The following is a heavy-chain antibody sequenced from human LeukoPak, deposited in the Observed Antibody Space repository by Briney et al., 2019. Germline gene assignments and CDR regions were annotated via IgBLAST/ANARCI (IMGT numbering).Heavy chain of an antibody. Sequence: GGSLRLSCSASGFTFSSYAMHWVRQAPGKGLEYVSAISSNGGSTYYADSVKGRFTISRDNSKNTLYLQMSSLRAEDTAVYYCVKGGRGVIRASGLDYWGQGTLVTVSS. D-gene: IGHD3-10*01. CDR2: ISSNGGST. CDR3: VKGGRGVIRASGLDY. J-gene: IGHJ4*02. V-gene: IGHV3-64D*06. CDR1: GFTFSSYA.